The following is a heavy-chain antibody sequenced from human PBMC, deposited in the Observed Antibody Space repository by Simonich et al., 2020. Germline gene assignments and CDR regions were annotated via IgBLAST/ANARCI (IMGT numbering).Heavy chain of an antibody. Sequence: QVQLVQSGAEVKKPGASVKVSCKASGYTFTGYYMHWVPQDPGQWLEWNGWINPNSGGTNDAQKFQGRVTMTRDTSISTAYMELSRLRSDDTAVYYCARGGVQYYYYYMDVWGKGTTVTVSS. CDR3: ARGGVQYYYYYMDV. D-gene: IGHD3-3*01. CDR2: INPNSGGT. V-gene: IGHV1-2*02. J-gene: IGHJ6*03. CDR1: GYTFTGYY.